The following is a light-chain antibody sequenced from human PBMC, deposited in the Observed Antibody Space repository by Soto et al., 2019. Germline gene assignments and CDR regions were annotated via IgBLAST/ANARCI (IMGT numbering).Light chain of an antibody. CDR1: QSVSSSY. CDR2: GAS. J-gene: IGKJ1*01. Sequence: EIVLTQSPGTLSLSPGERATLSCRASQSVSSSYLAWYQQKPGQAPRLLIYGASSRATGIPDRFSGSGSGTDFTLTISRLEPEDFATYYCQQSFTTPYVAFGQGTKVEIK. CDR3: QQSFTTPYVA. V-gene: IGKV3-20*01.